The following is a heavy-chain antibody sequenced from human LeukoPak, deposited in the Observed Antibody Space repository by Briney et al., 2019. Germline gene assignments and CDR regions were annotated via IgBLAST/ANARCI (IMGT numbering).Heavy chain of an antibody. CDR1: GFTFSACD. D-gene: IGHD4/OR15-4a*01. V-gene: IGHV3-73*01. Sequence: GGSLKLSCAASGFTFSACDIHWVRQASGKGLEWVGRITTKANSYATAYAASLKGRFTISRDNAKNSLYLQMNSLRAEDTAVYYCARRLTMGHFGGQGTLVTVSS. J-gene: IGHJ4*02. CDR3: ARRLTMGHF. CDR2: ITTKANSYAT.